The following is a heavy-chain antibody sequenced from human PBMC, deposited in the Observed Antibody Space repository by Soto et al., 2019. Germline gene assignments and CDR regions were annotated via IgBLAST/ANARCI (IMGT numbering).Heavy chain of an antibody. CDR2: IIPIFGTA. J-gene: IGHJ6*02. CDR1: GGTFSSYA. Sequence: SVKVSCKASGGTFSSYAISWVRQAPGQGLEWMGGIIPIFGTANYAQKFQGRVTITADESTSTAYMELSSLRSEDTAVYYCASGGYSGYGPPSYYYGMDVSGQGTTVTVSS. V-gene: IGHV1-69*13. D-gene: IGHD5-12*01. CDR3: ASGGYSGYGPPSYYYGMDV.